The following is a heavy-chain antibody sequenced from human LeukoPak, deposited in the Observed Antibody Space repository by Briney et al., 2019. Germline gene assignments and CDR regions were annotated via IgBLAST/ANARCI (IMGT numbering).Heavy chain of an antibody. D-gene: IGHD3-22*01. CDR2: INSDGINT. CDR1: GFTFSNYW. J-gene: IGHJ5*02. Sequence: GGSLRLSCAASGFTFSNYWMHWVRQAPGKGLVWVSRINSDGINTSYAGSVKGRFTISRDNAKNTLNLQMNSLRAEDTAVYYCARDLGQYYDTSDNWFDPWGQGTLVTVSS. V-gene: IGHV3-74*01. CDR3: ARDLGQYYDTSDNWFDP.